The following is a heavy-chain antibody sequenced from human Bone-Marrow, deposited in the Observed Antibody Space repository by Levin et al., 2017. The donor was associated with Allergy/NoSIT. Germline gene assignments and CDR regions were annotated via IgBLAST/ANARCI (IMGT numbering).Heavy chain of an antibody. V-gene: IGHV7-4-1*01. CDR2: INTNTGNP. CDR1: GSTFTNYA. J-gene: IGHJ4*02. Sequence: GGSLRLSCKASGSTFTNYAANWVRQAPGQGLEWMGWINTNTGNPTYAQGFTGRFVFSLDTSVSTAYLQVRSLEAEDTGVYYCARARTHRWAASALAQFDSWGQGTLVTVSS. D-gene: IGHD5-24*01. CDR3: ARARTHRWAASALAQFDS.